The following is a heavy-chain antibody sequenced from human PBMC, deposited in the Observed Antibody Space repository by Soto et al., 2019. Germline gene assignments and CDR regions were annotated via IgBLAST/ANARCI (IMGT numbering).Heavy chain of an antibody. J-gene: IGHJ4*02. D-gene: IGHD6-19*01. V-gene: IGHV2-5*02. CDR1: GFSLSNSGVG. CDR3: AHRRRDYSSGWYHFDY. CDR2: IYSDDDK. Sequence: QITLKESGPTLVKPTQTLTLTCTFSGFSLSNSGVGVGWIRQPPGKALEWLALIYSDDDKRYSPSLKSRLTSTKDTSTNQVVSTMTNMDPVDTATYYCAHRRRDYSSGWYHFDYWGQGTLVTVSS.